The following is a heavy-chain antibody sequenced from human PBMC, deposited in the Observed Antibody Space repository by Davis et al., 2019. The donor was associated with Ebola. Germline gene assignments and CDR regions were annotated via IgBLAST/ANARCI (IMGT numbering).Heavy chain of an antibody. Sequence: MPGGSLRLSCAVSGGSISSSNWWSWVRQPPGKGLEWIGEIYHSGSTNYNPSLKSRVTISVDTSKNQFSLKLSSVTTADTAVYYCARVWNDYGSGSYYDYWGQGILVTVSS. CDR1: GGSISSSNW. V-gene: IGHV4-4*02. D-gene: IGHD3-10*01. J-gene: IGHJ4*02. CDR2: IYHSGST. CDR3: ARVWNDYGSGSYYDY.